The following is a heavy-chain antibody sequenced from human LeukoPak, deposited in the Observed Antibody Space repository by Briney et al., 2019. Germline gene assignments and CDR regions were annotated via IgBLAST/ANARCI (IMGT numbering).Heavy chain of an antibody. Sequence: GGSLRLSCAASGLTFSSYAMHWVRQAPGKGLEWVAVISYDGSNKYYADSVKGRFTISRDNSKNTLYLQMNSLRAEDTAVYYCAGQTYYYDSSGYFNYWGQGTLVTVSS. CDR3: AGQTYYYDSSGYFNY. J-gene: IGHJ4*02. CDR2: ISYDGSNK. CDR1: GLTFSSYA. V-gene: IGHV3-30-3*01. D-gene: IGHD3-22*01.